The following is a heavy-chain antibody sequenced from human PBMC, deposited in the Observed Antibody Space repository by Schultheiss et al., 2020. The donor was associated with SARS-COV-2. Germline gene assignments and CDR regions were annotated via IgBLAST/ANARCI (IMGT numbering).Heavy chain of an antibody. J-gene: IGHJ4*02. D-gene: IGHD2-15*01. Sequence: GESLKISCAASGFTFSTYAMSWVRQAPGKGPVWISRISSDGSGTTYTDSVKGRFTISRDNSKNTLYLQMNSLRAEDTAVYYCAKYTATPYYFDYWGQGTLVTVSS. CDR3: AKYTATPYYFDY. CDR1: GFTFSTYA. CDR2: ISSDGSGT. V-gene: IGHV3-23*01.